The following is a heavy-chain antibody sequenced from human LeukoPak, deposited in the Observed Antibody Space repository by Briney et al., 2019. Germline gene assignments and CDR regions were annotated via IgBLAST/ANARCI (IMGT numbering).Heavy chain of an antibody. CDR3: ARLGGYDNYYYYGMDV. CDR1: GYSFSSYW. CDR2: IYPGESDT. V-gene: IGHV5-51*01. J-gene: IGHJ6*04. D-gene: IGHD5-12*01. Sequence: GESLKISCKGSGYSFSSYWIVWGRQRPGKGLEWMGIIYPGESDTRYSPSFQGQVSISADKSISTAYLQWSSLKASDSAMYYCARLGGYDNYYYYGMDVWGKGTTVTVSS.